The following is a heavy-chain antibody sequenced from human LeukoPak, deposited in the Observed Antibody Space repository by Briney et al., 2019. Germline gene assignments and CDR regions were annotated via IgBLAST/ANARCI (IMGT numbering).Heavy chain of an antibody. D-gene: IGHD3-10*01. Sequence: GGSLRLSCAASGFTFSSYAMSWVRQAPGKGLEWVSAISGSGGSTYYADSVKGRFTISRDNSKNTLYLQMDSLRAEDTAVYNCARDRGVIPDYWGQGTLVTVSS. J-gene: IGHJ4*02. V-gene: IGHV3-23*01. CDR3: ARDRGVIPDY. CDR1: GFTFSSYA. CDR2: ISGSGGST.